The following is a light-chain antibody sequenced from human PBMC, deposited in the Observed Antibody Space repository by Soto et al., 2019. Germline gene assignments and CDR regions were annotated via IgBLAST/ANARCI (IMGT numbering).Light chain of an antibody. J-gene: IGLJ1*01. Sequence: QSVLTQPPSVSAPPGQRVTISCSGSSSSIGNNYVSWYQHLPGTAPKLLIYETNKRPSGISDRFSGSKSGTSATLGITGLQTGDEADYYCGTWDSSLSADVFGTGTQLTVL. CDR2: ETN. V-gene: IGLV1-51*02. CDR1: SSSIGNNY. CDR3: GTWDSSLSADV.